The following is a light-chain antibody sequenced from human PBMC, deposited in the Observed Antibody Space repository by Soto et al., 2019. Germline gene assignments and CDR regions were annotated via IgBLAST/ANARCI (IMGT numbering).Light chain of an antibody. CDR3: SSYGGSNNLFV. Sequence: QSVLTQPPSASGSPGQSVTISCTGTSSDVGGHNYVSWYQQHPGKAPKVMIYEVSKRPSGVPDRFSGSKSGNTASLTVSGLQAEDEAHYYCSSYGGSNNLFVFGTGTKV. CDR1: SSDVGGHNY. CDR2: EVS. J-gene: IGLJ1*01. V-gene: IGLV2-8*01.